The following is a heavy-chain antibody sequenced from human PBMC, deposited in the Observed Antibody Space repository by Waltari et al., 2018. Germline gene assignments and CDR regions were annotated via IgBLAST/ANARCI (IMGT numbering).Heavy chain of an antibody. CDR2: INHSGST. J-gene: IGHJ4*02. CDR3: AYQNPYDQWLDTPPFDY. Sequence: QVQLQQWGAGLLKPSETLSLTCAVYGGSFSGYYWSWIRQPPGKGLEWIGEINHSGSTNYNPSLKSRVTISVDTSKNQFSLKLSSVTAADTAVYYCAYQNPYDQWLDTPPFDYWGQGTLVTVSS. V-gene: IGHV4-34*01. CDR1: GGSFSGYY. D-gene: IGHD6-19*01.